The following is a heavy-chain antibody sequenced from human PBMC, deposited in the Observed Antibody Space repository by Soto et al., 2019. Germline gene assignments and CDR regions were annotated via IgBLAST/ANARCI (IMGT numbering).Heavy chain of an antibody. CDR2: IIPIFGTA. Sequence: QVQLVQSGAEVKKPGSSVKVSCKASGGTFSSYAISWVRQAPGQGLEWMGGIIPIFGTANYAQKFQGRVTITAYESTSTAYRELSSLRSEDTAVYYCARLGTPYYSSSWGNWFDPWGQGTLVTVSS. D-gene: IGHD6-13*01. V-gene: IGHV1-69*01. CDR3: ARLGTPYYSSSWGNWFDP. J-gene: IGHJ5*02. CDR1: GGTFSSYA.